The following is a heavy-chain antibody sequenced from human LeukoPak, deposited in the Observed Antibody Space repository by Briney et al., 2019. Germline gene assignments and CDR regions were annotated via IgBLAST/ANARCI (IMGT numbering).Heavy chain of an antibody. CDR1: GGTFSSYA. Sequence: GASVKVSCKASGGTFSSYAISWVRQAPGQGLEWMGRIIPIFGTANYAQKFQGRVTITTDESTSTAYMELSSLRSEDTAVYYCARDRPEEWELFTGGLRLDHWGQGTLVTVSS. D-gene: IGHD1-26*01. CDR2: IIPIFGTA. V-gene: IGHV1-69*05. CDR3: ARDRPEEWELFTGGLRLDH. J-gene: IGHJ4*02.